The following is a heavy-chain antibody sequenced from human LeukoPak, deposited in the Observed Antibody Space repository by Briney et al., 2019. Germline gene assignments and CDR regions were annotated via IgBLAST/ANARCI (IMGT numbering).Heavy chain of an antibody. CDR3: AREAVGATNWFDP. Sequence: PSETLSLTCAVYGGSFSGYYWSWIRQPPGKGLEWIGEITHSGSTNYNPSLKSRVTISVDTSKNQFSLKLSSVTAADTAVYYCAREAVGATNWFDPWGQGTLVTVSS. CDR1: GGSFSGYY. CDR2: ITHSGST. V-gene: IGHV4-34*01. D-gene: IGHD1-26*01. J-gene: IGHJ5*02.